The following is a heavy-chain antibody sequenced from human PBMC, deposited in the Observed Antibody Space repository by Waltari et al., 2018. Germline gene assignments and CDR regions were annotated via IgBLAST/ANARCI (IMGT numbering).Heavy chain of an antibody. J-gene: IGHJ6*02. D-gene: IGHD3-3*01. CDR3: AGSSNFGIYGLDV. CDR1: GGSISSYY. V-gene: IGHV4-4*07. CDR2: IYASGST. Sequence: QVQLQESGPGLVKPSETLSLICNVSGGSISSYYWNWIRQPAGKGLEWIGRIYASGSTSYNPSLESRISMSVDTSKNHFSLKLSSVTAADTGVYYCAGSSNFGIYGLDVWGQGTTVLVSS.